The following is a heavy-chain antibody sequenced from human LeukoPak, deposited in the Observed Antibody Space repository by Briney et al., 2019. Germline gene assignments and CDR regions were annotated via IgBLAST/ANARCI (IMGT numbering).Heavy chain of an antibody. CDR1: GDSIIRSRYY. CDR3: ARQGGYCSSTSCFPNYYYFYYYMDV. D-gene: IGHD2-2*03. Sequence: SETLSLTCTVSGDSIIRSRYYWGWVRQPPGKGLEWFGSIYYSGSTYYNPSLKSRVTISVDTSKNQFSLKLSSVTAADTAIYYCARQGGYCSSTSCFPNYYYFYYYMDVWGKGTSVIVSS. J-gene: IGHJ6*03. V-gene: IGHV4-39*01. CDR2: IYYSGST.